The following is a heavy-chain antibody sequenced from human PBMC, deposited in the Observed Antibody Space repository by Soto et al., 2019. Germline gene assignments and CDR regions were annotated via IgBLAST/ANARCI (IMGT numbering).Heavy chain of an antibody. CDR3: VRGGGGGLVDP. D-gene: IGHD2-15*01. Sequence: PGGSLRLPCAGSAFTFGDSYMSWIRQAPGKGLEWLSYISPGSRYPAYADSVKGRFTISRDNAKRSLYLQMMSLTAEDTAIDYRVRGGGGGLVDPWGQGTMVTVSS. J-gene: IGHJ5*02. CDR1: AFTFGDSY. V-gene: IGHV3-11*06. CDR2: ISPGSRYP.